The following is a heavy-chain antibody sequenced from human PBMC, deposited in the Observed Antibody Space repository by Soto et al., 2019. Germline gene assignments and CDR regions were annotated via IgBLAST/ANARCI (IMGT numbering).Heavy chain of an antibody. Sequence: GGSLRLSCAASGFTFSIYAMSLVRQAPGKGLEWVSAISGSGGSTYYADSVKGRFTISRDNSKNTLYLQMNSLRAEDTAVYYCAKVGPRGHDAFDIWGQGTMVTVSS. V-gene: IGHV3-23*01. CDR1: GFTFSIYA. CDR2: ISGSGGST. J-gene: IGHJ3*02. D-gene: IGHD3-10*01. CDR3: AKVGPRGHDAFDI.